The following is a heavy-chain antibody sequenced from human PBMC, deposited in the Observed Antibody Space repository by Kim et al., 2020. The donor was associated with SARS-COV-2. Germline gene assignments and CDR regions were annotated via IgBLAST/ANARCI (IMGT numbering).Heavy chain of an antibody. CDR3: ARGHIAAAGYYGMDV. J-gene: IGHJ6*02. Sequence: SETLSLTCAVYGGSFSGYYWSWIRQPPGKGLEWIGEINHSGSTNYNPSLKSRVTISVDTSKNQFSLKLSSVTAADTAVYYCARGHIAAAGYYGMDVWGQG. D-gene: IGHD6-13*01. CDR2: INHSGST. V-gene: IGHV4-34*01. CDR1: GGSFSGYY.